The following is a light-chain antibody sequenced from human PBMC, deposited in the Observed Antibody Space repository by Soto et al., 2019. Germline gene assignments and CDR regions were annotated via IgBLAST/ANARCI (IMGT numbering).Light chain of an antibody. CDR2: DAS. CDR3: QQYNSCPWT. V-gene: IGKV1-5*01. J-gene: IGKJ1*01. Sequence: TPNFPTPLSASXGDRXNMTXRASQSISSWLAWYQQKPGKAPKLLIYDASSLESGVPSRFSGSGSGTEFTLTISSLQPDDFATYYCQQYNSCPWTFGQGTKFDI. CDR1: QSISSW.